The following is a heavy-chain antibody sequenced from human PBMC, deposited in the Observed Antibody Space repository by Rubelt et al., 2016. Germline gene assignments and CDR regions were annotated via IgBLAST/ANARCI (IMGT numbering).Heavy chain of an antibody. CDR3: ARGQSYYYDSSGYINPPFDY. D-gene: IGHD3-22*01. CDR1: GGSISSYY. Sequence: QVQLQESGPGLVKPSETLSLTCTVSGGSISSYYWSWIRQPPGKGLEWIGYIYYSGSTHYNPSLGCADTISVATSKNPFSLKFSSVTAADTAVYYCARGQSYYYDSSGYINPPFDYWGQGTLVTVSS. J-gene: IGHJ4*02. CDR2: IYYSGST. V-gene: IGHV4-59*01.